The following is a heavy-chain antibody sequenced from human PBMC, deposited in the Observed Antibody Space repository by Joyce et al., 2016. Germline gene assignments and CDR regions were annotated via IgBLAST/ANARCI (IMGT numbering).Heavy chain of an antibody. J-gene: IGHJ2*01. Sequence: EVQLVESGGDLVQAGGSLRLSCAASGFTFSDYWMHWVRQSTGNGLVWVSRITTDARVTMSADSVKGRFTISRDNAKSTLYLDMSGLRADDTALYYCVREAPLEGGWFFDLWAEAPWSLSPQ. V-gene: IGHV3-74*03. CDR1: GFTFSDYW. CDR3: VREAPLEGGWFFDL. CDR2: ITTDARVT.